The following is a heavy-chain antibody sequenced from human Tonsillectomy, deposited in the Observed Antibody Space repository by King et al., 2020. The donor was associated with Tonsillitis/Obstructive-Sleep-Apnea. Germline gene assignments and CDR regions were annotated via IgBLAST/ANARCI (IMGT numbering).Heavy chain of an antibody. CDR1: GGSVSSGSYY. CDR3: AREPFTNYCSSINCQGF. CDR2: ISYSGST. V-gene: IGHV4-61*01. D-gene: IGHD2-2*01. Sequence: VQLQESGPGLVKPSETLSLTFTVSGGSVSSGSYYWSWIRQPPGKGLQWIGYISYSGSTNYNPSLKSRVTISVDTSKNQFSLRMSSVTAADTAGYYCAREPFTNYCSSINCQGFWGQGTLVTVSS. J-gene: IGHJ4*02.